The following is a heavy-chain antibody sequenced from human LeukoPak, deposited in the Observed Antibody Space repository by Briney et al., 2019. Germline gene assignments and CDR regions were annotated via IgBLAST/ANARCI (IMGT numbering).Heavy chain of an antibody. CDR1: GFTFSNCA. CDR2: ISSDGRDK. CDR3: ARDRALGPAAYYFDY. V-gene: IGHV3-30*04. D-gene: IGHD2-2*01. Sequence: GGSLRLSCAASGFTFSNCAMHWVRQAPGRGLEWVAVISSDGRDKYHADSVKGRFTISRDNSKNTLYLQMNSLRAEDTTLYYCARDRALGPAAYYFDYWGQGTLVTVSS. J-gene: IGHJ4*02.